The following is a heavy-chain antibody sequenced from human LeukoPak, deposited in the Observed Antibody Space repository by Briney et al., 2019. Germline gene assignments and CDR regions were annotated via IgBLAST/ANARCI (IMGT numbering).Heavy chain of an antibody. CDR1: GYTFTSYD. J-gene: IGHJ6*03. CDR3: ARLNLITIFGVVINYYYYMDV. Sequence: EASVKVSCKASGYTFTSYDINWVRQATGQGLEWMGWMNPNSGNTGYAQKFQGRVTMTRNTSISTAYMELSSLRSEDTAVYYCARLNLITIFGVVINYYYYMDVWGKGTTVTVSS. CDR2: MNPNSGNT. D-gene: IGHD3-3*01. V-gene: IGHV1-8*01.